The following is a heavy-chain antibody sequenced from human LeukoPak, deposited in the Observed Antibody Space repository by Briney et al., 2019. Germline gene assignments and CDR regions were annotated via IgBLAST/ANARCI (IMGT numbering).Heavy chain of an antibody. Sequence: GGSLRLSCAASGFTFSSYAMSWVRQAPGKGLEGVSAISGSGGSTYYADSVKGRFTISRDNSKNTLYLQMNSLRAEDRAVYYCAKDGVSPVDYWGQGTLVTVSS. D-gene: IGHD3-3*01. CDR2: ISGSGGST. CDR3: AKDGVSPVDY. CDR1: GFTFSSYA. J-gene: IGHJ4*02. V-gene: IGHV3-23*01.